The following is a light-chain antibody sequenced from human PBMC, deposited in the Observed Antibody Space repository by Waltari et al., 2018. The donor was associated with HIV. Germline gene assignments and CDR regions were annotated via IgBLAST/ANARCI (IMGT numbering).Light chain of an antibody. CDR1: KRDIGGHNS. CDR2: DVS. Sequence: QSALTQPAPVSGSPGQSITISCTGTKRDIGGHNSVAWYQQHPGKAPKLSIYDVSNRPAGVSDRFSGSKSGNTASLTISGLQAEDEADYYCKSSTTRSTPCVFGSGTKVTVL. CDR3: KSSTTRSTPCV. J-gene: IGLJ1*01. V-gene: IGLV2-14*01.